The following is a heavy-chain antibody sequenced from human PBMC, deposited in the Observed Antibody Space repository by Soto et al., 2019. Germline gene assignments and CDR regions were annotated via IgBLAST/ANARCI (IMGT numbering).Heavy chain of an antibody. CDR3: ARENGNYYYYYGMDV. Sequence: GGSLRLSCEASGFTFNIYSMSWVRRAPGKGPEWVANIKRDGSEKYYVDSVKGRFTISRDNAKKLVYLQMNSLRAEDTAVYYCARENGNYYYYYGMDVWGQGTTVTVSS. J-gene: IGHJ6*02. D-gene: IGHD2-8*01. CDR1: GFTFNIYS. CDR2: IKRDGSEK. V-gene: IGHV3-7*01.